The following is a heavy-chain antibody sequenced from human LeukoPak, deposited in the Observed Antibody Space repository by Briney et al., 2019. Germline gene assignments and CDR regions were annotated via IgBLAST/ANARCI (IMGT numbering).Heavy chain of an antibody. J-gene: IGHJ4*02. V-gene: IGHV4-59*01. CDR1: GGSISSYY. CDR3: ASRKLGNDY. D-gene: IGHD7-27*01. Sequence: SETLSLTCTGSGGSISSYYWSWIRHSPGKGLEWIGYIYYTGTSYNPSLKSRVTISADTSKNQFSLKLISVTAADTAVYYCASRKLGNDYWGQGTLVTVSS. CDR2: IYYTGT.